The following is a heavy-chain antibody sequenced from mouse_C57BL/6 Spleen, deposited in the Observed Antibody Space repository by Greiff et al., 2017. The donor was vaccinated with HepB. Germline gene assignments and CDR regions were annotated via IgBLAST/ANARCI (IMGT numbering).Heavy chain of an antibody. CDR1: GYTFTSYW. V-gene: IGHV1-72*01. J-gene: IGHJ4*01. Sequence: QVQLQQPGAELVKPGASVKLSCKASGYTFTSYWMHWVKQRPGRSLEWIGRIDPNSGGTKYNEKFKSKATLTVDKPSSTAYMQLSSLTSEDSAVYYCARSTIVTNYYAMDYWGQVTSVTGSS. D-gene: IGHD2-5*01. CDR3: ARSTIVTNYYAMDY. CDR2: IDPNSGGT.